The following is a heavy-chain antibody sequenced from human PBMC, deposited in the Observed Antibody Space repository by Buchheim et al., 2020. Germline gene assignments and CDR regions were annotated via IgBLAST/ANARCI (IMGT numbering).Heavy chain of an antibody. CDR1: GFTFSNSA. CDR3: AKEEVPNDY. Sequence: EAQLLESGGGLVQPGGSLRLSCAVSGFTFSNSAMTWVRQAPGKGLEWVSAISRSGDTTYYADSVMGRFTLSSDTSKNTLYLQMNSLRVDDTAVYYCAKEEVPNDYWGLGT. J-gene: IGHJ4*02. CDR2: ISRSGDTT. V-gene: IGHV3-23*01.